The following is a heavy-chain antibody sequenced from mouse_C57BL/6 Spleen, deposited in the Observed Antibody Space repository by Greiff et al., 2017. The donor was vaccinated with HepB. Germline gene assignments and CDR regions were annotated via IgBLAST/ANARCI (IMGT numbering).Heavy chain of an antibody. CDR1: CYSITSGYY. J-gene: IGHJ3*01. Sequence: DVQLQESGPGLVKPSQSLSLTCSVTCYSITSGYYWNWIRQFPGNKLEWMGYISYDGSNNYNPSLKNRISITRDTSKNQFFLKLNSVTTEDTATYYCARDLRDWFAYWGQGTLVTVSA. CDR3: ARDLRDWFAY. CDR2: ISYDGSN. V-gene: IGHV3-6*01.